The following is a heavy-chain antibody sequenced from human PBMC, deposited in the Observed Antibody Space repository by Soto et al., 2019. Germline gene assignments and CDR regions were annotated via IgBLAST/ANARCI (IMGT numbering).Heavy chain of an antibody. CDR2: ISYDGSNK. V-gene: IGHV3-30-3*01. CDR3: ARDVVRDYYDSSGYYS. CDR1: GFTFSSYA. D-gene: IGHD3-22*01. Sequence: HPGGSLRLSCAASGFTFSSYAMHWVRQAPGKGLEWVAVISYDGSNKYYADSVKGRFTISRDNSKNTLYLQMNSLRAEDTAVYYCARDVVRDYYDSSGYYSWGQGTLVTVSS. J-gene: IGHJ4*02.